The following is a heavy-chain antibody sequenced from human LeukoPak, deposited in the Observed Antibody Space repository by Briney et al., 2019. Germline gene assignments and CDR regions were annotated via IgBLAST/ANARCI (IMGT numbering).Heavy chain of an antibody. CDR3: ARVWFGELA. CDR1: GFTFSSYS. D-gene: IGHD3-10*01. V-gene: IGHV3-48*01. Sequence: GGSLRLSCAASGFTFSSYSMNWVRRAPGKGLEWVSYISSSSSTIYYADSVKGRFTISRDNAKNSLYLQVDSLRAEDTAVYYCARVWFGELAWGQGTLVTVSS. CDR2: ISSSSSTI. J-gene: IGHJ4*02.